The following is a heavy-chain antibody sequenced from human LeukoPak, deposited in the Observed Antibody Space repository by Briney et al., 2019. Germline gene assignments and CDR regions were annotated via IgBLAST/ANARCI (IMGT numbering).Heavy chain of an antibody. Sequence: SETLSLTCTVSGGSISSSTSYWGWVRQPPGKGLEWIGSVYYSGSTYYHPALKSRVTISVDRSQNQCSLKLTSVTAADTALYYCARAFPFDDYGDPDAFDIWGQGTMVTVSS. J-gene: IGHJ3*02. CDR1: GGSISSSTSY. CDR2: VYYSGST. D-gene: IGHD4-17*01. CDR3: ARAFPFDDYGDPDAFDI. V-gene: IGHV4-39*07.